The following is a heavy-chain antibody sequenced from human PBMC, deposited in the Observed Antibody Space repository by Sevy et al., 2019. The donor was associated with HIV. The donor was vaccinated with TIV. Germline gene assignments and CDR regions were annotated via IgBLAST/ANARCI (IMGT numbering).Heavy chain of an antibody. CDR1: GYTFSTFG. J-gene: IGHJ4*02. CDR3: AGAGAVGANTRADF. D-gene: IGHD1-26*01. V-gene: IGHV1-18*01. CDR2: ISAENDNT. Sequence: ASVKVSCKASGYTFSTFGISWVRQAPGQGLEWMGWISAENDNTNFAQKLQGRFTMTTDTSTGTAHMELGSLRSDDTAVYYCAGAGAVGANTRADFWGQGTLVTVSS.